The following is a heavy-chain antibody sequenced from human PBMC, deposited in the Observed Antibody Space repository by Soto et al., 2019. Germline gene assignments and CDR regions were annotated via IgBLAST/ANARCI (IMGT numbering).Heavy chain of an antibody. J-gene: IGHJ4*02. V-gene: IGHV3-33*01. Sequence: QVQLVESGGGVVQPGRSLRLSCEVSGFTFSSYGMHWVRQAPGKGLEWVAVIWYDGNNKDYKESVKGRFTISRDNSKNTRYLEMNSLRVQDTAVYYCAREVHAAMAPSFDSWGQGTRVTVS. D-gene: IGHD6-13*01. CDR1: GFTFSSYG. CDR3: AREVHAAMAPSFDS. CDR2: IWYDGNNK.